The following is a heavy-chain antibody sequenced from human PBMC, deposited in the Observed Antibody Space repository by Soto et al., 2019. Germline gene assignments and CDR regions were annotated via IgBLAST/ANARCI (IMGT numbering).Heavy chain of an antibody. CDR3: ARGPITQTSFIDH. CDR1: GFTFSSYP. D-gene: IGHD1-20*01. CDR2: ISYDGGNQ. V-gene: IGHV3-30*09. Sequence: PGGSLRLSCEASGFTFSSYPMHWVRQAPGKGLEWVTVISYDGGNQYYADSVKGRFAISRDNSKDTLYLQMHSLRSDDTAVYFCARGPITQTSFIDHWGQGTPVTVSS. J-gene: IGHJ4*02.